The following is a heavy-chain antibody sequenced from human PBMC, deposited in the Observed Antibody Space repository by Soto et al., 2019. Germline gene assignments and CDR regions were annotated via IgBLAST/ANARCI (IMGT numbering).Heavy chain of an antibody. CDR3: ARDPGYNSGGNWFDP. J-gene: IGHJ5*02. CDR1: GDSISSNNR. Sequence: SETLSLTCAVSGDSISSNNRWSWVRQPPGKGLEWIGDVHHSGRTNYNPSLKSRVTISVDKSKNQFSLNLTSVTAADTAVYYCARDPGYNSGGNWFDPWGQGTLVTVSS. V-gene: IGHV4-4*02. CDR2: VHHSGRT. D-gene: IGHD6-19*01.